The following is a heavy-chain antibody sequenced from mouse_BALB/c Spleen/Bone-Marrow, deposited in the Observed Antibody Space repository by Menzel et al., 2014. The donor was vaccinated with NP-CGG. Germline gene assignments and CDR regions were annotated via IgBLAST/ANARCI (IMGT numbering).Heavy chain of an antibody. Sequence: VKVVESGAELVRPGTSVKVSCKASGYAFTNYLIEWVKQRPGQGLEWIGVINPGSGGTNYNEKFKGKATLTADKSSSTAYMQLSSLTSDDSAVYFCARRDDAMDDRGQGTSVTVSS. J-gene: IGHJ4*01. CDR3: ARRDDAMDD. D-gene: IGHD3-3*01. V-gene: IGHV1-54*03. CDR2: INPGSGGT. CDR1: GYAFTNYL.